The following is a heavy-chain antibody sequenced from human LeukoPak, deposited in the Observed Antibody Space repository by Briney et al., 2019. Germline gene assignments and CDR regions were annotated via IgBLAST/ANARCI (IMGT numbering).Heavy chain of an antibody. CDR3: ARSAYYAFWSSLADWFDP. Sequence: ASVKVSCKASGYTFTSYDINWVRQATGQGLEWMGWMNPNSGNTGYAQKFQGRVTITRNTSISTAYMELSSLRSEDTAVYYCARSAYYAFWSSLADWFDPWGQGTLVTVSS. D-gene: IGHD3-3*01. V-gene: IGHV1-8*03. J-gene: IGHJ5*02. CDR1: GYTFTSYD. CDR2: MNPNSGNT.